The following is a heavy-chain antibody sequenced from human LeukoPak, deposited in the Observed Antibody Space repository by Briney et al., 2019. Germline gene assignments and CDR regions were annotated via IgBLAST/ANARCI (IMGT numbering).Heavy chain of an antibody. V-gene: IGHV1-69*05. CDR1: GGTFSSYA. Sequence: SVKVSCKASGGTFSSYAISWVRQAPGQGLEWMGGIIPIFGTANYAQKFQGRVTITTDESTSTAYMELSSLRSEDTAVYYCARGYYDSYRGYYYMDVWGKGTTVTVSS. CDR3: ARGYYDSYRGYYYMDV. J-gene: IGHJ6*03. CDR2: IIPIFGTA. D-gene: IGHD3-3*01.